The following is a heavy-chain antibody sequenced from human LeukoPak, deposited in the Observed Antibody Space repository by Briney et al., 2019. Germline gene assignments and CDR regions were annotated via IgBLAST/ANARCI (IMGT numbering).Heavy chain of an antibody. D-gene: IGHD2-2*01. J-gene: IGHJ6*03. CDR1: GYTFTSYG. CDR2: ISAYNGNT. CDR3: ARALGEAVPAATRDYYYYYYMDV. V-gene: IGHV1-18*01. Sequence: GASVKVSCKASGYTFTSYGISWVRQAPGQGLEWMGWISAYNGNTNYAQKLQGRVTMTTDTSTSTAYMELRSLRSDDTAVYYCARALGEAVPAATRDYYYYYYMDVWGKGTTVTVSS.